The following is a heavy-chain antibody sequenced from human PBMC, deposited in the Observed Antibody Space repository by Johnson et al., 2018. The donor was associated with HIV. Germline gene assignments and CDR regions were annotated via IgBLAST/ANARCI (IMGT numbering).Heavy chain of an antibody. CDR3: ARRDSGSLSFDI. D-gene: IGHD1-26*01. J-gene: IGHJ3*02. Sequence: QVQVVESGGGVVQPGRSLRLSCAASGFTFSSYGMHWVRQAPGKGLEWVAVISYDGSNKYYADSVKGRCTISRDNGKNSLYMQMNNLRADDTALYYCARRDSGSLSFDIWGQGTMVIVSS. CDR2: ISYDGSNK. CDR1: GFTFSSYG. V-gene: IGHV3-30*19.